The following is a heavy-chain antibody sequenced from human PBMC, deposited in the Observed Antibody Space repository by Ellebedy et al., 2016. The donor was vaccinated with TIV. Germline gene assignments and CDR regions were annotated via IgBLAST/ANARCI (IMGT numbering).Heavy chain of an antibody. CDR2: IYPGDSDL. Sequence: TVSCKASRYRFTNHWIGRVRQMPGKGLEWMGTIYPGDSDLRYSPSFQGQVTISADKSTSTAYLQWSSLKASDTAMYYCARGAVAATGDYWGQGTLVTVSS. CDR3: ARGAVAATGDY. CDR1: RYRFTNHW. J-gene: IGHJ4*02. V-gene: IGHV5-51*01. D-gene: IGHD6-19*01.